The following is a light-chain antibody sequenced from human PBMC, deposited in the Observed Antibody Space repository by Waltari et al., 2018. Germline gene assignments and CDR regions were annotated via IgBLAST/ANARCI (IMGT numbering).Light chain of an antibody. CDR1: TSNIGSTL. CDR3: AAWDDSLNGHWV. CDR2: RSD. V-gene: IGLV1-44*01. J-gene: IGLJ3*02. Sequence: QSMLTQPPSASGTPGQRVTISCSGSTSNIGSTLVTWYQQLPGKAPKLLIYRSDQRPSGVPDRFSGSKSGTSASLAISGLQSEDEADYYCAAWDDSLNGHWVFGGGTKVTVL.